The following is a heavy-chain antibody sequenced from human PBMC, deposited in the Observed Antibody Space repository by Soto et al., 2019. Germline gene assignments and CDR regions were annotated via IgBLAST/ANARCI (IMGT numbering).Heavy chain of an antibody. CDR2: ISPSSSYI. V-gene: IGHV3-21*01. D-gene: IGHD3-22*01. CDR3: ARGSGYDSRGYYIDY. CDR1: GLTFSTYA. Sequence: EVQLVESEGGLVQPGGYLRLSCSASGLTFSTYAVNWVRQAPGKGLEWVSSISPSSSYIYYADSVRGRFTISRDNAKNSLYLQMHSLRAEDTAVYYCARGSGYDSRGYYIDYWGQGTLVTVSS. J-gene: IGHJ4*02.